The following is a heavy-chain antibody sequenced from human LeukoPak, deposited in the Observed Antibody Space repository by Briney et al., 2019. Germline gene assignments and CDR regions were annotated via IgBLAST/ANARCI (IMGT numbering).Heavy chain of an antibody. Sequence: GGSLRLSCAASGFTFSSYSMNWVRQAPGKGLEWVSSISSSSSYIYYADSVKGRFTISRDNSKNTLYLQMNSLRAEDTAVYYCARAPTTVTTEGYYYGMDVWGQGTTVTVSS. CDR1: GFTFSSYS. D-gene: IGHD4-17*01. CDR3: ARAPTTVTTEGYYYGMDV. J-gene: IGHJ6*02. V-gene: IGHV3-21*01. CDR2: ISSSSSYI.